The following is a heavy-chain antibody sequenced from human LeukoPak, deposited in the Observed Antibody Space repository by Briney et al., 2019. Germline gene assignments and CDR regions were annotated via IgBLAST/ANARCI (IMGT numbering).Heavy chain of an antibody. CDR1: GFTFDDYA. CDR3: ARQGMVGATDY. D-gene: IGHD1-26*01. J-gene: IGHJ4*02. Sequence: PGGSLRLSCAASGFTFDDYAMHWVRQAPGKGLVWVSRINSDGSSTSYADSVKGRFTISRDNAKNTLYLQMNSLRAEDTAVYYCARQGMVGATDYWGQGTLVTVSS. V-gene: IGHV3-74*01. CDR2: INSDGSST.